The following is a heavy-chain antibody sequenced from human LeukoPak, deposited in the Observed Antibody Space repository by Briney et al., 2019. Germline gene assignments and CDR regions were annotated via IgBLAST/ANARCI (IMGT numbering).Heavy chain of an antibody. CDR2: IYYSGST. CDR3: ARDLAYFDY. CDR1: GYSISSGYY. V-gene: IGHV4-61*01. Sequence: PSETLSLTCTVSGYSISSGYYWSWIRQPPGKGLEWIGYIYYSGSTNYNPSLKSRVTISVDTSKNQFSLKLSSVTAADTAVYYCARDLAYFDYWGQGTLVTVSS. J-gene: IGHJ4*02.